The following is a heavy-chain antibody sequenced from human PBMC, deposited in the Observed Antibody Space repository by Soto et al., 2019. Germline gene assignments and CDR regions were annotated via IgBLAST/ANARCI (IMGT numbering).Heavy chain of an antibody. V-gene: IGHV3-23*01. D-gene: IGHD2-2*01. CDR1: GFTFSIYA. Sequence: EVPLLESGGALVQPGGSLRLSCAASGFTFSIYAMSWVRQAPGKGLEWVSGVSGSGGSTYYAGSVKGRFTISRDNSKNTVYLQMNSLRADDTALYYCAKDHGVVVPAAPSNWFDSWGQGTLVTVSS. J-gene: IGHJ5*01. CDR2: VSGSGGST. CDR3: AKDHGVVVPAAPSNWFDS.